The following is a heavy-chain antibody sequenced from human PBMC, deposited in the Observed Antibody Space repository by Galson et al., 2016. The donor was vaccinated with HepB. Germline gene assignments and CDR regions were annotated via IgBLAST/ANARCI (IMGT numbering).Heavy chain of an antibody. CDR2: FDPEDGDT. Sequence: SVKVSCKVSGYTLTELSMHWVRQAPGRGLEWMGTFDPEDGDTIYAQKFQGRVTMTEDTSTVTANMELSSLRSEDTAVYYCATVEGSSGYFPLDYWGQGTLVTVSS. D-gene: IGHD3-22*01. J-gene: IGHJ4*02. V-gene: IGHV1-24*01. CDR3: ATVEGSSGYFPLDY. CDR1: GYTLTELS.